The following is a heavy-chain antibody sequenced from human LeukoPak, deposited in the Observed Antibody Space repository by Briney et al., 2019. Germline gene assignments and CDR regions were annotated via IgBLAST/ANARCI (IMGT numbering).Heavy chain of an antibody. D-gene: IGHD1-14*01. CDR3: ARGDHHDDKVVGIDY. J-gene: IGHJ4*02. V-gene: IGHV3-48*01. CDR1: GFTFSSYS. CDR2: ISTRNTI. Sequence: PGGSLRLSCEVSGFTFSSYSLNWVRQAPGKGLEWPSYISTRNTIYYGDSVKGRFTISRDNAKNSLFLQMNSLRAEDTALYYCARGDHHDDKVVGIDYWGQGTLVTVSS.